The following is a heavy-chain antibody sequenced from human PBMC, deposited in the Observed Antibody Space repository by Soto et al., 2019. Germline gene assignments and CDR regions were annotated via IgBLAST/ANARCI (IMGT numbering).Heavy chain of an antibody. J-gene: IGHJ5*02. CDR3: ASRFCSSTSCYEVSYNWFDP. CDR2: INHSGST. CDR1: GGSFSGYY. D-gene: IGHD2-2*01. Sequence: QVQLQQWGAGLLKPSETLSLTFAVYGGSFSGYYWSWIRQPPGKGLEWIGEINHSGSTNYNPSLKSRVTISVDTSKNQFSLKLSSVTAADTAVYYCASRFCSSTSCYEVSYNWFDPWGQGTLVTVSS. V-gene: IGHV4-34*01.